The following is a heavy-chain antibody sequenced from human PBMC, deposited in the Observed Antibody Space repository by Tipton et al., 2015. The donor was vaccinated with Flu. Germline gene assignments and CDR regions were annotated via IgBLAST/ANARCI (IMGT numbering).Heavy chain of an antibody. CDR3: AIEAAEIPEGFDI. CDR1: GGSISSYY. Sequence: TLSLTCTVSGGSISSYYWSWIRQPAGKGLEWIGRIYTSGSTNYNPSLKSRVTMSVDTSKNQFSLKLSSVTAADTAVYYCAIEAAEIPEGFDIWGQGTMVTVSS. J-gene: IGHJ3*02. CDR2: IYTSGST. D-gene: IGHD2-2*02. V-gene: IGHV4-4*07.